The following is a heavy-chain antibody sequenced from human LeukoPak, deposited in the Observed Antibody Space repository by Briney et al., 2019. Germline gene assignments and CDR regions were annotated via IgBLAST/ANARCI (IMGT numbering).Heavy chain of an antibody. D-gene: IGHD2-2*01. CDR3: ARGVTSWPQGPYHFDY. Sequence: PGGSLRLSCAVSGFTFSDYAMHWVRQAPGKGLEWVASIQSNGNEKYSSDSLKGQFTISRDNSKNTLYLQMNTVRPEDTAVFYCARGVTSWPQGPYHFDYWGQGILITVSS. V-gene: IGHV3-30*02. J-gene: IGHJ4*02. CDR1: GFTFSDYA. CDR2: IQSNGNEK.